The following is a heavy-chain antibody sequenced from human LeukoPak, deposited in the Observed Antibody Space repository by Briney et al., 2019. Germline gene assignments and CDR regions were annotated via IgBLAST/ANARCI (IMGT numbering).Heavy chain of an antibody. CDR2: ISSSSSYI. D-gene: IGHD3-22*01. CDR3: ARDGEYYYDSSGYYFDY. CDR1: GFTFSSYS. Sequence: GGSLRLSCAASGFTFSSYSMNWVRQAPGKGLEWVSFISSSSSYIYYADSVKGRSTISRDNAKNSLYLQMNSLRAEDTAVYYCARDGEYYYDSSGYYFDYWGQGTLVTVSS. J-gene: IGHJ4*02. V-gene: IGHV3-21*01.